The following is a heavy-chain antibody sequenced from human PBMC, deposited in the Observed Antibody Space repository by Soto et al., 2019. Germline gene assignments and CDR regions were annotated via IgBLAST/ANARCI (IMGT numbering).Heavy chain of an antibody. J-gene: IGHJ4*02. CDR3: ARAPDKYYFDS. Sequence: SETLSLTCAVYGGSFNGYYWTWIRQPPGKGPEWIGDIDHSGSTNYNPSLKSRVTISVDTSKNQFSLKVRSVTAADMAVFYCARAPDKYYFDSWGQGTQATVSS. CDR2: IDHSGST. CDR1: GGSFNGYY. V-gene: IGHV4-34*01.